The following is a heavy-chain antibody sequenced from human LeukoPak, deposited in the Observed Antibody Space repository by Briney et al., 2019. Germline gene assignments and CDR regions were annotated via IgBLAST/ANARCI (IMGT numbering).Heavy chain of an antibody. Sequence: ASVKVSCKASGYTFTSYDTNWVRQATGQGLEWMGWMNPNSGNTGYAQKFQGRVTMTRNTSISTAYMELSSLRSEDTAVYYYARGGRFTMVRGVIISPDYYGMDVWGQGTTVTVSS. CDR1: GYTFTSYD. D-gene: IGHD3-10*01. J-gene: IGHJ6*02. CDR2: MNPNSGNT. CDR3: ARGGRFTMVRGVIISPDYYGMDV. V-gene: IGHV1-8*01.